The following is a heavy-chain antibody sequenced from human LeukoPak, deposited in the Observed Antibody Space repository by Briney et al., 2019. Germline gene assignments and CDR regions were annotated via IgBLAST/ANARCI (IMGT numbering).Heavy chain of an antibody. CDR1: GYTFTGFY. CDR3: AREAGGFMSGMDV. V-gene: IGHV1-2*02. D-gene: IGHD3-16*01. CDR2: ITPDRGGT. J-gene: IGHJ6*03. Sequence: ASVKVSCKTSGYTFTGFYMHWVRQAPGQGLEWMGWITPDRGGTNYAQKFQGRVTLTRDTSISTAYMELSSLRSDDTAVYYCAREAGGFMSGMDVWSKGTTVTVSS.